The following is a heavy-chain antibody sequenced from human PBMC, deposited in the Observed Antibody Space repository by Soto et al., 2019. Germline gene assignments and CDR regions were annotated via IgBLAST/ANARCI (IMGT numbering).Heavy chain of an antibody. CDR1: GFTFSSYE. CDR3: AKVGYNDWDFDR. V-gene: IGHV3-48*03. D-gene: IGHD3-16*01. Sequence: PGGSLRLSCAASGFTFSSYEMNWVRQAPGKGLEWVSYISSSGSTIYYADSVEGRFTISRDNAKSSVYLQMNSLRAEDTALYYCAKVGYNDWDFDRWGQGTLVTVSS. J-gene: IGHJ4*02. CDR2: ISSSGSTI.